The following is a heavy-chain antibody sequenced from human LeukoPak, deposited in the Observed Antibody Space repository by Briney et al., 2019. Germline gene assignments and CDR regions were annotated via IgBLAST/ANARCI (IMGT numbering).Heavy chain of an antibody. V-gene: IGHV3-74*01. CDR1: GFTFRNYW. J-gene: IGHJ4*02. Sequence: GGSLGLSCAASGFTFRNYWMHWVRQAPGKGLVWVSRIRSDGTYTNYADSVKGRFTISRDNAKNTLYLQMNSLRAEDTAVYYCARGSASHFDYWGQGTLVTVSS. CDR3: ARGSASHFDY. D-gene: IGHD2-15*01. CDR2: IRSDGTYT.